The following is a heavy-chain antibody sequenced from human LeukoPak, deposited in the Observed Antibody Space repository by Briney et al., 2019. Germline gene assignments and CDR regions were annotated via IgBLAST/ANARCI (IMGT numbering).Heavy chain of an antibody. D-gene: IGHD2-21*01. Sequence: KASETLSLTCTVSGGSISSGGYYWSWIRQPPGKGLEWIGYIYYSGSTNYNPSLKSRVTISVDTSKNQFSLKLSSVTAADTAVYYCAGSTPGKSPILYWGQGTLVTVSS. J-gene: IGHJ4*02. CDR2: IYYSGST. CDR3: AGSTPGKSPILY. V-gene: IGHV4-61*08. CDR1: GGSISSGGYY.